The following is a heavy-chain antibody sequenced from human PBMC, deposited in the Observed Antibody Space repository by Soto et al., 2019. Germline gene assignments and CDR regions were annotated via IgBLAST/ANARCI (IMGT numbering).Heavy chain of an antibody. Sequence: PSETLSLTCTVSGDSISSVYWSWIRQPPGKGLEWLGYISYSGSTNYSPALRSRVTISADTSKNQFSLKLNAVTAADTAVYYCARYVGSGGFDFWGQGTLVTVSS. CDR1: GDSISSVY. CDR2: ISYSGST. J-gene: IGHJ4*02. V-gene: IGHV4-59*01. CDR3: ARYVGSGGFDF. D-gene: IGHD1-26*01.